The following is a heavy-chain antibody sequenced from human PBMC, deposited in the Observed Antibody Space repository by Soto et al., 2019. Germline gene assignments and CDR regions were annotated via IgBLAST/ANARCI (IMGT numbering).Heavy chain of an antibody. V-gene: IGHV3-64*01. D-gene: IGHD5-12*01. Sequence: EVQLVESGGGLVQPGGSLRLSCAASGFTFSSYAMHWVRQAPGKGLEYVSVISSNGGSTYYANSVKGRFTISSDNSKNTLYLHMGSLRAEDMAVYYCARTSGYAFDYWGQGTLVTVSS. CDR2: ISSNGGST. CDR1: GFTFSSYA. CDR3: ARTSGYAFDY. J-gene: IGHJ4*02.